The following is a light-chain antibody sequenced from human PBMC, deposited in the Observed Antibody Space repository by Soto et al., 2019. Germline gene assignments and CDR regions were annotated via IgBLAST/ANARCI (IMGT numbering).Light chain of an antibody. J-gene: IGLJ3*02. V-gene: IGLV2-8*01. Sequence: QSALTQPPSASGSPGQSVTLSCTGTSSDVGGYNYVSWYQQYPGRAPKLMIYEVTKRPSGVPDRFSGSKSGNTASLTVSGLPAEDEADYYCSSYAASNNFYFVFGGGTKLTVL. CDR2: EVT. CDR3: SSYAASNNFYFV. CDR1: SSDVGGYNY.